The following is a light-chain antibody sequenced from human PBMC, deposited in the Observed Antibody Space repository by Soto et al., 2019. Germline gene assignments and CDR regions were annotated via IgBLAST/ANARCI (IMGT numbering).Light chain of an antibody. CDR3: QQRYSTPLT. J-gene: IGKJ1*01. V-gene: IGKV1-39*01. CDR1: QGINNY. CDR2: AAS. Sequence: DIQMTQSPSSLSASVGDRVTITCRASQGINNYLNWYQQKPGKAPNLLIYAASTLQSGVPSRFSGSGSGTDITLTISSLQPEDFATYYCQQRYSTPLTFGQGTKVDIK.